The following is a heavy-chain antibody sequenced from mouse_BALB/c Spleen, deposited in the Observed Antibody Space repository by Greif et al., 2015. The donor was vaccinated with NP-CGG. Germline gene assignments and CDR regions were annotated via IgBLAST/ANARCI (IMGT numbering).Heavy chain of an antibody. CDR3: ARYYYGSTFAY. D-gene: IGHD1-1*01. V-gene: IGHV1-80*01. Sequence: VQLQQSGAELVRPGSSVKISCKASGYAFSSYWMNWVKQRPGQGLEWIGQIYPGDGDTNYNGKFKGKATLTADKSSSTAYMQLSSLTSEDSAVYFCARYYYGSTFAYWGQGTLVTVSA. CDR1: GYAFSSYW. J-gene: IGHJ3*01. CDR2: IYPGDGDT.